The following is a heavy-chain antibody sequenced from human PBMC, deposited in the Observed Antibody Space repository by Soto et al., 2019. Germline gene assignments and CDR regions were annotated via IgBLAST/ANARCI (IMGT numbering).Heavy chain of an antibody. CDR3: ARDYYGSGSYYTGGWFDP. J-gene: IGHJ5*02. Sequence: GGSLRLSCAASGFTFSSYSMNWVRQAPGKGLEWVSSISSSSSYIYYADSVKGRFTISRDNAKNSLYLQMNSLRAEDTAVYYCARDYYGSGSYYTGGWFDPWGQGTLVTVS. CDR2: ISSSSSYI. V-gene: IGHV3-21*01. D-gene: IGHD3-10*01. CDR1: GFTFSSYS.